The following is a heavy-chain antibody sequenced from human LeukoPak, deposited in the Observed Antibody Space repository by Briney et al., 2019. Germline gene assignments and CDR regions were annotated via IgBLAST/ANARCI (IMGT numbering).Heavy chain of an antibody. D-gene: IGHD3-16*01. V-gene: IGHV3-7*01. CDR3: ASQSYARFDP. Sequence: GGSLRLSCVASGFTFSSDWMSWVRQAPGKGLEWVGNIQPDGSEQYPVDSVKGRFTISRDNARNSLFLQMNSLRVEDTAVYYCASQSYARFDPWGQGTLVTVSS. CDR1: GFTFSSDW. J-gene: IGHJ5*02. CDR2: IQPDGSEQ.